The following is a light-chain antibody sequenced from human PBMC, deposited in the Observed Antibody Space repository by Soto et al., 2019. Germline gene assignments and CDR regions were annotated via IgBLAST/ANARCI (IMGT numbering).Light chain of an antibody. V-gene: IGKV1-5*03. CDR1: QTISSW. CDR2: KAS. J-gene: IGKJ1*01. Sequence: DIQMTQSPSTLSGSVGDRVTITCRASQTISSWLAWYQQKPGKAPKLLIYKASTLKSGVPSRFSGSGSGTEFTLTISSLQPDDFATYYCQHYNGYSEALGQGTKVDI. CDR3: QHYNGYSEA.